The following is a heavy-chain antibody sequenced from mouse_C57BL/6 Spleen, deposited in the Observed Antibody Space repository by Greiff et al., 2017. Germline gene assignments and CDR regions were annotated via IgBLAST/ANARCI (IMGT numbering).Heavy chain of an antibody. V-gene: IGHV2-9*01. CDR3: AKREIYYYGSSYVGYFDV. CDR2: IWGGGST. Sequence: VKLVESGPGLVAPSQSLSITCTVSGFSLTSYGVDWVRQPPGKGLEWLGVIWGGGSTNYNSALMSRLSISKDNSKSQVFLKMNSLQTDDTAMYYCAKREIYYYGSSYVGYFDVWGTGTTVTVSS. CDR1: GFSLTSYG. J-gene: IGHJ1*03. D-gene: IGHD1-1*01.